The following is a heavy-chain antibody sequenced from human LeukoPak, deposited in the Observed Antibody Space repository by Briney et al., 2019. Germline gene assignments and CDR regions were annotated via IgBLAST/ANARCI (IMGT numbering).Heavy chain of an antibody. J-gene: IGHJ4*02. Sequence: PGGSLRLSCAASGFTFSSYGMHWVRQAPGKGLEWVAVISYDGSNKYYADSVKGRFTISRDNSKNTLYLQMNSLRAEDTAVYYCAKDNSGYDDYWGQGTLVTVSS. V-gene: IGHV3-30*18. D-gene: IGHD5-12*01. CDR2: ISYDGSNK. CDR3: AKDNSGYDDY. CDR1: GFTFSSYG.